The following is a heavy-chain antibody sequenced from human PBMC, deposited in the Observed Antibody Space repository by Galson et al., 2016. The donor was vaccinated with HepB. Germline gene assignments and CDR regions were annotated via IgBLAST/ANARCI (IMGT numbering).Heavy chain of an antibody. D-gene: IGHD6-6*01. V-gene: IGHV3-21*01. CDR2: ISSTGTYI. J-gene: IGHJ4*02. CDR3: ARDVGEQLVDN. CDR1: GFTFSGYA. Sequence: SLRLSCAASGFTFSGYAMAWVRQAPGKGLEWVSSISSTGTYIYYVDSVKGRFTISRDNAKNSLYLQMNSLRVEDTAVYYCARDVGEQLVDNWGPGTLVTVSP.